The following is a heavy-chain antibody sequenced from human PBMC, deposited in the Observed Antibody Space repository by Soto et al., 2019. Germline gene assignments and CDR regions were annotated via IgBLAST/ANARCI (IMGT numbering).Heavy chain of an antibody. V-gene: IGHV4-28*03. J-gene: IGHJ6*02. Sequence: PSETLSLTCAVSGYTVGRSNWWGWIRQPPGKGLEWIGYIYYSGTTYYNPSLKSRVTMSVDTSKNQFSLKLSSVTAADTAVYYCARGRAKGYYYGSGSYYPPVYYYGVDVWGQGTTVSVSS. CDR2: IYYSGTT. CDR1: GYTVGRSNW. D-gene: IGHD3-10*01. CDR3: ARGRAKGYYYGSGSYYPPVYYYGVDV.